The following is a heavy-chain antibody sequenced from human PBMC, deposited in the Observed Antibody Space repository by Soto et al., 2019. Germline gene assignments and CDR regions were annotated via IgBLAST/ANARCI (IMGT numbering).Heavy chain of an antibody. CDR1: SGSISSSNW. J-gene: IGHJ4*02. V-gene: IGHV4-4*02. CDR3: ARLEGLATISYYFDF. D-gene: IGHD3-9*01. Sequence: SETLSLTCAVSSGSISSSNWWSWVRQPPGKGLEWIGNIYYRGNAYYNPSLQTRVTISLDKSKSQFSLKLNSVTAADSAVYFCARLEGLATISYYFDFWGPGALVTVSS. CDR2: IYYRGNA.